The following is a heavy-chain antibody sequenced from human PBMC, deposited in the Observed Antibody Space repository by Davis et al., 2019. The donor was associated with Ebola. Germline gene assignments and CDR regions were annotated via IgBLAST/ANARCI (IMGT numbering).Heavy chain of an antibody. CDR2: IYHSGST. D-gene: IGHD6-19*01. CDR3: ARAHRTVAAG. Sequence: SETLSLTCAVSGGSTSSSNWWRWACQPPGKGLEWIGEIYHSGSTNYNPSLKSRVTISVDKSKNQFSLKLSSVTAADTAVYYCARAHRTVAAGWGQGTLVTVSS. V-gene: IGHV4-4*02. CDR1: GGSTSSSNW. J-gene: IGHJ4*02.